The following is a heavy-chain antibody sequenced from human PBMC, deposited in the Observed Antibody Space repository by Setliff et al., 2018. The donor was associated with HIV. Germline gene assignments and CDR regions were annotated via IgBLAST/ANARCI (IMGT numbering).Heavy chain of an antibody. D-gene: IGHD2-15*01. CDR1: DDSFSNYD. J-gene: IGHJ4*02. Sequence: SETLSLTCVVSDDSFSNYDWTWIRQPPGKALQWIGYISSSGTTNYNPSLRSRVTISIETSNTHFSLWLRSVTAADTSTYFCARLGRAIDDGGSSLRLDFWGQGMLVTVSS. V-gene: IGHV4-4*09. CDR2: ISSSGTT. CDR3: ARLGRAIDDGGSSLRLDF.